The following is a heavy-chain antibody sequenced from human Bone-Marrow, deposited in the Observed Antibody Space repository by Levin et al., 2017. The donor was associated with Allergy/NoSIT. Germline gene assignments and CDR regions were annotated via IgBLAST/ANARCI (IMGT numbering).Heavy chain of an antibody. CDR3: VRDWGGHSNGEPNWFEP. V-gene: IGHV1-8*01. D-gene: IGHD5-18*01. CDR1: GYTFTSYD. CDR2: MNPNNGRT. Sequence: GESLKISCKASGYTFTSYDIAWVRHATGHGLEWMGWMNPNNGRTGSAQEFQDRVTMTTDISSGTVYMELSNLRSEDTAVYYCVRDWGGHSNGEPNWFEPWGQGTLITVSS. J-gene: IGHJ5*02.